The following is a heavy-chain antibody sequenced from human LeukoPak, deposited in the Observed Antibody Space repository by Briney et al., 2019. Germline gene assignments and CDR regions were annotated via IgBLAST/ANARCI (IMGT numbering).Heavy chain of an antibody. CDR1: GFTFTSYW. CDR2: ISSSSSYI. CDR3: ASWAESLRSQTKLLWFGESY. Sequence: PGGSLRLSCVASGFTFTSYWMSWVRQAPGKGLEWVSSISSSSSYIYYADSVKGRFTISRDNAKNSLYLQMNSLRAEDTAVYYCASWAESLRSQTKLLWFGESYWGQGTLVTVSS. D-gene: IGHD3-10*01. V-gene: IGHV3-21*01. J-gene: IGHJ4*02.